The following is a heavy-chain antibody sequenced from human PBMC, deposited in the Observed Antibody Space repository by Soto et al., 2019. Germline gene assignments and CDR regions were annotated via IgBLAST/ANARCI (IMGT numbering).Heavy chain of an antibody. CDR3: ARLVYDTRLNYMYFDF. Sequence: PSETLSLTCAVSGVSISSGNWWTWVRQSPQRGLEYIGEIFHDGTANYCPSFERQVAISVDTSKNQFSLKLTSVTAADTAIYFCARLVYDTRLNYMYFDFWGQGTLVTVSS. V-gene: IGHV4-4*02. CDR2: IFHDGTA. D-gene: IGHD3-10*01. J-gene: IGHJ4*02. CDR1: GVSISSGNW.